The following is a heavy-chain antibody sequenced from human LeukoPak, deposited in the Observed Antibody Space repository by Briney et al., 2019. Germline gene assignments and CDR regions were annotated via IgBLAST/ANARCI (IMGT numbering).Heavy chain of an antibody. CDR2: IRYDGSNK. V-gene: IGHV3-30*02. Sequence: GGSLRLSCAASGFTFSSYGMHWVRQAPGKGLEWVAFIRYDGSNKYYADSVKGRFTISRDNSKNTLYLQMNSLRAEDTVVYYCAKMEMTTVFKTKYYFDYWGQGTLVTVSS. CDR1: GFTFSSYG. D-gene: IGHD4-11*01. CDR3: AKMEMTTVFKTKYYFDY. J-gene: IGHJ4*02.